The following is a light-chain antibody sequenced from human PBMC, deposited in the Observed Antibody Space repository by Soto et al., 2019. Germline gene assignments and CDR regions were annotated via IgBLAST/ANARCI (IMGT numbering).Light chain of an antibody. CDR3: QQYHNYPWT. Sequence: DLPMTQSPSTLSASRGDRVTITCRASQSINSWLAWYQLKPGKAPKLLIDDASSLQSGVPSRFSGSESGTEFTLTISGLQPDDFATYYCQQYHNYPWTFGQGTKVEI. V-gene: IGKV1-5*01. CDR1: QSINSW. CDR2: DAS. J-gene: IGKJ1*01.